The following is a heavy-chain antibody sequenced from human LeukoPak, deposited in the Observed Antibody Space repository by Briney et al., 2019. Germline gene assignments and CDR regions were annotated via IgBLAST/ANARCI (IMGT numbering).Heavy chain of an antibody. D-gene: IGHD1-26*01. CDR2: IYFSGST. Sequence: PSETLSLTCTVSGGSISSHYWSCIRQSPGKGLEWIGYIYFSGSTNYNPSLKSRVTISLDTSKSQFSLKLSSVTAADTAVYYCARGGGAFDFWGQGTLVTVSS. CDR1: GGSISSHY. V-gene: IGHV4-59*11. J-gene: IGHJ4*02. CDR3: ARGGGAFDF.